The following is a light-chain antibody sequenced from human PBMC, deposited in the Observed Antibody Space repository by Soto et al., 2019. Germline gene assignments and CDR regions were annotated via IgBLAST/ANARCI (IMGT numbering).Light chain of an antibody. J-gene: IGLJ2*01. CDR1: SSDVGGYNY. Sequence: QSALTQPASVSGSPGQSITISCTGTSSDVGGYNYVSWYQQHPGKAPKLMIYEVSNRPSGVSNRFSASKSGSTASLTISGLQDEDEADYYCSSYASSSTLVFGGGTKLTVL. V-gene: IGLV2-14*01. CDR3: SSYASSSTLV. CDR2: EVS.